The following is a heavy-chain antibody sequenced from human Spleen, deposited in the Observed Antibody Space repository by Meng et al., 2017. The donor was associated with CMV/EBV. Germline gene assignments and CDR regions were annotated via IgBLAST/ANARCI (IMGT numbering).Heavy chain of an antibody. CDR1: GGSISNSAYY. D-gene: IGHD2-2*03. V-gene: IGHV4-39*07. J-gene: IGHJ6*02. CDR2: IYYIGNT. CDR3: ARGIGYCSSTSCQSPYYYGMDV. Sequence: SETLSLTCSVSGGSISNSAYYWGWVRQPPGKGLEWIGSIYYIGNTEHNPSLRSRVIISVDRSQNQFSLDLKSVTVADTAVYYCARGIGYCSSTSCQSPYYYGMDVWGQGTTVTVSS.